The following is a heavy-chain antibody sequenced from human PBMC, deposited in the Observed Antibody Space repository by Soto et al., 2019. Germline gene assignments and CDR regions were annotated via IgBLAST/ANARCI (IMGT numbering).Heavy chain of an antibody. CDR2: IYYSGST. D-gene: IGHD3-16*02. CDR3: ARLRGGSYHPNWFDP. J-gene: IGHJ5*02. CDR1: GGSISSYY. Sequence: SATLSLTCTVSGGSISSYYWSWIRQPPGKGLEWIGYIYYSGSTNYNPSLKSRVTISVDTSKNQFSLKLSSVTAADTAVYYCARLRGGSYHPNWFDPWGQGTLVTVSS. V-gene: IGHV4-59*08.